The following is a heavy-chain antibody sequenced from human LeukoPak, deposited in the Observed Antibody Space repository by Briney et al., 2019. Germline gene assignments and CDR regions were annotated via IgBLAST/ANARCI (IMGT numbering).Heavy chain of an antibody. CDR3: ARDSYYYGSGGYQYIPDY. CDR1: GFTFSSYS. J-gene: IGHJ4*02. D-gene: IGHD3-10*01. Sequence: GSLRLSCAASGFTFSSYSMNWVRQAPGKGLEWVSCISSSSNIYYADSVKGRFTISRDNAKDSLYLQMNSLRDDDTAVYYCARDSYYYGSGGYQYIPDYWGQGTLVTVSS. V-gene: IGHV3-48*02. CDR2: ISSSSNI.